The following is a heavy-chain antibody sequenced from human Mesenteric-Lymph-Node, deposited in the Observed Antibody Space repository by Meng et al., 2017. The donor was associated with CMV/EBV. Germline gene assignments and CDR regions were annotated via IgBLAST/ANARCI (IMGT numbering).Heavy chain of an antibody. V-gene: IGHV3-48*01. CDR2: ISSSSTI. J-gene: IGHJ6*02. Sequence: GESLKISCAASGFTFSSYSMNWVRQAPGKGLEWVSYISSSSTIYYADSVKGRFSVSRDNSKNTLYLQMNSLRVEDTAVYYCARAGVWGQGTTVTVSS. CDR3: ARAGV. CDR1: GFTFSSYS.